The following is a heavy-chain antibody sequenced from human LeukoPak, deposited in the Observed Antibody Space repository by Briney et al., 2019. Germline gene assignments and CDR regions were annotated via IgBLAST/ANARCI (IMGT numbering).Heavy chain of an antibody. D-gene: IGHD3-22*01. CDR2: IYYSGST. CDR3: ARAPYYYDSSGYPAAPYYFDY. V-gene: IGHV4-61*01. J-gene: IGHJ4*02. Sequence: SETLSLTCSVSGGSVSSGSYYWSWIRQPPGKGLEWIGDIYYSGSTNYSPSLKSRVTISVDRSKNQFSLKLSSVTAADTAVYYCARAPYYYDSSGYPAAPYYFDYWGQGTLVTVSS. CDR1: GGSVSSGSYY.